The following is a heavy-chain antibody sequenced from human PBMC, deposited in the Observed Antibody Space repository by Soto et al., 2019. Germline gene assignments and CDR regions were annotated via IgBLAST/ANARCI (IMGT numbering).Heavy chain of an antibody. V-gene: IGHV1-3*01. Sequence: ASVKVSCKASGYTFTSYAMHWVRQAPGQRLEWMGWINAGNGNTKYSQKFQGRVTMTRDTSASTAYMELRSLRSDDTAVYYCAREYGSGSYYYYYGMDVWGQGTTVTVSS. J-gene: IGHJ6*02. D-gene: IGHD3-10*01. CDR2: INAGNGNT. CDR3: AREYGSGSYYYYYGMDV. CDR1: GYTFTSYA.